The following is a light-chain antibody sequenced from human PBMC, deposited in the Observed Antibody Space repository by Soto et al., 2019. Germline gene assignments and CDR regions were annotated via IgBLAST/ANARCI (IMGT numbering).Light chain of an antibody. CDR2: EGS. J-gene: IGLJ1*01. Sequence: QSALTQPASVSGSPGQSITISCTGTSSDVGSYNLVSWYQQHPGKAHKLMIYEGSKRPSGVSNRFSGSKSGNTASLTISGLQAEDEADYYCCSYAGSSTSRVFGTGTKVTVL. CDR1: SSDVGSYNL. CDR3: CSYAGSSTSRV. V-gene: IGLV2-23*01.